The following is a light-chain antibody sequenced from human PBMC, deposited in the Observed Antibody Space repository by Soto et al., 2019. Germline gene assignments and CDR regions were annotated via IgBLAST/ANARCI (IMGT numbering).Light chain of an antibody. CDR1: SNDVGSYNY. CDR3: SSYTTSHTYV. Sequence: QSVRTQPASVSGSPGQSVTISCTGTSNDVGSYNYVSWYQQHPGKAPKFLIYEVSNRPSGVSNRFSGSKSGNTASLTISGLQAEDEADYYCSSYTTSHTYVFGTGTKVTVL. V-gene: IGLV2-14*01. J-gene: IGLJ1*01. CDR2: EVS.